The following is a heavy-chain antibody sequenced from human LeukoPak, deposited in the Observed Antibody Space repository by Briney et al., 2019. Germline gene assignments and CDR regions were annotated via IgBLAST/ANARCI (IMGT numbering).Heavy chain of an antibody. Sequence: GASVKVSCKASGGTFSSYAISWVRQAPGQGLEWMGGIIPIFGTANYAQKFQGRVTITADESASTAYMELSSLRSEDTAVYYCARDSYSNYRNWFDPWGQGTLVTVSS. J-gene: IGHJ5*02. V-gene: IGHV1-69*13. CDR3: ARDSYSNYRNWFDP. D-gene: IGHD4-11*01. CDR1: GGTFSSYA. CDR2: IIPIFGTA.